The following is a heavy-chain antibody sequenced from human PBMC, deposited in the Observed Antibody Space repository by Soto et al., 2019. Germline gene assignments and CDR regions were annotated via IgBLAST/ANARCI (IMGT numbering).Heavy chain of an antibody. Sequence: ASVKVSCKASGYTFTSYYMHWVRQAPGQGLEWMGIINPSGGSTSYAQKFQGRVTMTRDTSTSTVYMELSSLRSEDTAVYYCARTSDYYDSSGYFPQARVYFDYWGQGTLVTVSS. CDR3: ARTSDYYDSSGYFPQARVYFDY. CDR2: INPSGGST. CDR1: GYTFTSYY. J-gene: IGHJ4*02. D-gene: IGHD3-22*01. V-gene: IGHV1-46*03.